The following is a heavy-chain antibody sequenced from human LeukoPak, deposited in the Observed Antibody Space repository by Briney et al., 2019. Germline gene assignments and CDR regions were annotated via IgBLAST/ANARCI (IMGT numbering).Heavy chain of an antibody. J-gene: IGHJ6*02. CDR2: IYYTGSA. Sequence: PSETLSLTCTVSGGSISNFYWSWLRQPPGKGLEWLGYIYYTGSATYNPSLKSRVTISADTSKNQFSLKLSSVTAADTAVYFCARDGGSFSYNMDVWGQGTTVTVSS. D-gene: IGHD1-26*01. CDR3: ARDGGSFSYNMDV. V-gene: IGHV4-59*01. CDR1: GGSISNFY.